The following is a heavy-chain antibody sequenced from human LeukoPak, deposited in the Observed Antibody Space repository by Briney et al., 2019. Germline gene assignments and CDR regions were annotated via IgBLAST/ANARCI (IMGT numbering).Heavy chain of an antibody. CDR2: INHSGST. J-gene: IGHJ6*02. CDR3: ARFRSAALVPAAPSLYYYYYGMDV. Sequence: SETLSLTCAVYGGSFSGYYWSWIRQPPGKGLEWIGEINHSGSTNYNPSLKSRVTISVDTSKNQFSLKLSSVTAADTAVYYCARFRSAALVPAAPSLYYYYYGMDVWGQGTTDTVSS. D-gene: IGHD2-2*01. V-gene: IGHV4-34*01. CDR1: GGSFSGYY.